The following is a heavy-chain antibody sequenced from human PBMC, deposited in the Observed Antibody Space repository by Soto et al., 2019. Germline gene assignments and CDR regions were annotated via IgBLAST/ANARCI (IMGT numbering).Heavy chain of an antibody. CDR1: GFTFSSYS. CDR2: ISSSSSTI. CDR3: ARVGYSSGWYDAFDI. J-gene: IGHJ3*02. V-gene: IGHV3-48*02. Sequence: EVQLVESGGGLVQPGGSLRLSCAASGFTFSSYSMNWVRQAPGKGLEWVSYISSSSSTIYYADSVKGRFTISRDNAKNSLYLQMNSMRDEDTAVYYCARVGYSSGWYDAFDIWGQGTMVTVSS. D-gene: IGHD6-19*01.